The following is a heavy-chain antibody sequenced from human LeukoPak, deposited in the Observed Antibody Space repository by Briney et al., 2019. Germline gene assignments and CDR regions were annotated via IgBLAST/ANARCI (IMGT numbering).Heavy chain of an antibody. J-gene: IGHJ4*02. D-gene: IGHD6-6*01. V-gene: IGHV3-53*01. CDR3: ARADEYSSSSGLD. CDR1: GFTVSSNY. CDR2: IYSGGST. Sequence: GGSLRLSCAASGFTVSSNYMSWVRQAPGKGLEWVSVIYSGGSTYYADSVKGRFTISRDNSKNTLYLQMNSLRAEDTAVYYCARADEYSSSSGLDWGQGTLVTVSS.